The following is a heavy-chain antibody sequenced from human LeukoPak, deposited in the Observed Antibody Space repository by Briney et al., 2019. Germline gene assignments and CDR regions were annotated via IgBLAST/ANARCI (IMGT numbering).Heavy chain of an antibody. CDR3: TRMTAGHDY. Sequence: SETLSLTCAVSGVSFNDYYWSWVRQTPGKGLEWIGEINHSGYTNDSPSLKSRVTLSIDASRKQFSLNLRSVTVADTGIYYCTRMTAGHDYWGQGTLVTVSS. CDR1: GVSFNDYY. V-gene: IGHV4-34*01. J-gene: IGHJ4*02. D-gene: IGHD2-21*02. CDR2: INHSGYT.